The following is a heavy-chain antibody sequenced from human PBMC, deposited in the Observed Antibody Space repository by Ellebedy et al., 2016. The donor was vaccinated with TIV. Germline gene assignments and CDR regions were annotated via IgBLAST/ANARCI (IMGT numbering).Heavy chain of an antibody. CDR2: ISSSSSTI. V-gene: IGHV3-48*02. Sequence: GESLKISCAASGFTFSSYSMNWVRQAPGKGLEWVSYISSSSSTIYYADSVKGRFTISRDNAKNSLYLQMNSLRDEDTAVYYCAGLYYDFWSGYYRYYYYYGMDVWGQGTTVTVSS. CDR3: AGLYYDFWSGYYRYYYYYGMDV. CDR1: GFTFSSYS. D-gene: IGHD3-3*01. J-gene: IGHJ6*02.